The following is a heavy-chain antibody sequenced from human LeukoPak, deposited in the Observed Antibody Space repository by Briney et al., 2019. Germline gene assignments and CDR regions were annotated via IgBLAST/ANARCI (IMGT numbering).Heavy chain of an antibody. D-gene: IGHD1-14*01. V-gene: IGHV3-21*01. Sequence: PGGSLRLSCAASGFTFSSYSMNWVRQAPGKGLEWVSSISSSSSYIYYADSVKGRFPISRDNAKNSLYLQMNSLRAEDTAVYYCARDNGGNPRGYNWFDPWGQGTLVTVSS. J-gene: IGHJ5*02. CDR2: ISSSSSYI. CDR1: GFTFSSYS. CDR3: ARDNGGNPRGYNWFDP.